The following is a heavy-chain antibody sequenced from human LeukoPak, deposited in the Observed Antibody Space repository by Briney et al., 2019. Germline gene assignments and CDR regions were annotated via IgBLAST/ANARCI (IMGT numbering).Heavy chain of an antibody. V-gene: IGHV6-1*01. CDR2: TYYRSKWYN. Sequence: SQTLSLTCAISGDSVSSKSAAWNWIRQSPSRGLEWLGRTYYRSKWYNDYAVSVKSRITFNPDTSKNQFSLQLNSVTPEDTAVYYCARDPWGGLGVVIGVYYFDYWGQGTLVTVSS. CDR1: GDSVSSKSAA. D-gene: IGHD3-3*01. J-gene: IGHJ4*02. CDR3: ARDPWGGLGVVIGVYYFDY.